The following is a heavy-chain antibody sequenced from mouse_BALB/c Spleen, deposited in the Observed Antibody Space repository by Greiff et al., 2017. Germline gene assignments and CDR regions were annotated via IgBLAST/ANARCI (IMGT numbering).Heavy chain of an antibody. CDR1: GYTFTSYW. CDR2: IDPSDSET. Sequence: QVQLQQPGAELVKPGAPVKLSCKASGYTFTSYWMNWVKQRPGRGLEWIGRIDPSDSETHYNQKFKDKATLTVDKSSRTAYIQLSSLTSEDSAVYYCARSRGLRYFDYWGQGTTLTVSS. J-gene: IGHJ2*01. V-gene: IGHV1-69*02. CDR3: ARSRGLRYFDY.